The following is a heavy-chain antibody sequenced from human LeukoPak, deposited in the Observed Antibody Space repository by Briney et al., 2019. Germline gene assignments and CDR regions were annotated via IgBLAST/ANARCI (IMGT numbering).Heavy chain of an antibody. D-gene: IGHD6-19*01. CDR2: ISSSSSYI. Sequence: VGSLRLSRAASGFTFSSYYMNWVCQAPGKGLEWVSSISSSSSYIYYADSVKGRFTISRDNAKNSLYLQMNSLRAEDTAVCYCASGRIIAVGGIEYWGQGTLVTVSS. J-gene: IGHJ4*02. V-gene: IGHV3-21*01. CDR3: ASGRIIAVGGIEY. CDR1: GFTFSSYY.